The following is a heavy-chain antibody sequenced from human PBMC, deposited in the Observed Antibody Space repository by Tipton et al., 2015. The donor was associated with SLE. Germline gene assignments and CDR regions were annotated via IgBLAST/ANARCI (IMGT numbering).Heavy chain of an antibody. Sequence: TLSLTCAVYGGSFSGYYWSWIRQPPGKGLEWIGEINHSGSTNYSPSLKSRVTMSVDMSKNQFSLKLNSVTAADTAVYYCAREVEYQLLLPYMDVWGKGTTVTVSS. D-gene: IGHD2-2*01. CDR1: GGSFSGYY. CDR3: AREVEYQLLLPYMDV. V-gene: IGHV4-34*01. CDR2: INHSGST. J-gene: IGHJ6*03.